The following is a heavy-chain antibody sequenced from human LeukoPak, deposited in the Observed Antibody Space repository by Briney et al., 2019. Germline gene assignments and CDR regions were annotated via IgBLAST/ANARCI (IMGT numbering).Heavy chain of an antibody. CDR1: EFTFSTYG. CDR3: AKDRYSGLNTIDY. Sequence: PGGSLRLSCAASEFTFSTYGMHWVRQAPGEGLEWVAVISYDGSYKFYADSVKGRFTISRDNSKSTLYLQMNSLRAEDTAVYYCAKDRYSGLNTIDYWGQGTLVTVSS. V-gene: IGHV3-30*18. J-gene: IGHJ4*02. CDR2: ISYDGSYK. D-gene: IGHD6-13*01.